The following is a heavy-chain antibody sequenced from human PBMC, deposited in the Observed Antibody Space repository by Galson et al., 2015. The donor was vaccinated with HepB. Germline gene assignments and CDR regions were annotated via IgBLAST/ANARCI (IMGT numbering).Heavy chain of an antibody. V-gene: IGHV1-24*01. CDR2: FDPEDGET. CDR1: GYTLTELS. CDR3: ATASGGILTGYTSTYYYYYGMDV. Sequence: SVKVSCKVSGYTLTELSMHWVRQAPGKGLEWMGGFDPEDGETIYAQKFQGRVTMTEDTSTDTAYMELSSLRSEDTAVYYCATASGGILTGYTSTYYYYYGMDVWGQGTTVTVSS. D-gene: IGHD3-9*01. J-gene: IGHJ6*02.